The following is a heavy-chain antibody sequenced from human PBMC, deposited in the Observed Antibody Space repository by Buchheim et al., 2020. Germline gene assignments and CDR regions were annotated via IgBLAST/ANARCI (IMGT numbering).Heavy chain of an antibody. CDR2: IIPIFATE. CDR1: GGTLSSYA. D-gene: IGHD3-22*01. J-gene: IGHJ4*02. CDR3: ARVYYDSSAFDY. V-gene: IGHV1-69*06. Sequence: QVQLVQSGAEVKNPGSSVKVSCKASGGTLSSYAISWVRQAPGQGLEWMGGIIPIFATENYAQKFQGRVTITADKSTSKAYMELSSLTSEDTAVYYCARVYYDSSAFDYWGQGTL.